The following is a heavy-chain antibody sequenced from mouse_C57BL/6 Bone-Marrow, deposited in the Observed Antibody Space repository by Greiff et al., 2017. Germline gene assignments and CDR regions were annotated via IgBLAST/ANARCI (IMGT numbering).Heavy chain of an antibody. CDR3: ARRGNYDYAMDY. Sequence: EVKLVESGGGLVQPGGSLKLSCAASGFTFSDYYMYWVRQTPGKRLEWVAYISNGGGSTNYPDTVQGRFTFFGATAKKTLYLQMSRRKSEDTARYYCARRGNYDYAMDYWGQGTPGTVPS. V-gene: IGHV5-12*01. CDR1: GFTFSDYY. CDR2: ISNGGGST. D-gene: IGHD2-1*01. J-gene: IGHJ4*01.